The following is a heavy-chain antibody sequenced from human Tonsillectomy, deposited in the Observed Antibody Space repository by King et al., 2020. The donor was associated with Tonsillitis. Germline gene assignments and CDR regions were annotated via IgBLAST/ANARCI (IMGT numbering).Heavy chain of an antibody. CDR3: ARDPLGYYDSSGYIDY. CDR2: ISAYNGNT. D-gene: IGHD3-22*01. Sequence: VQLVQSGAEVKKPGASVKVSCKASGYTFTSYGISWVRQAPGQGLEWMGWISAYNGNTNYAQKLQGRVTMTTEPSTYTAYMELRSLRSDDTAVYYCARDPLGYYDSSGYIDYWGQGTLVTVSS. CDR1: GYTFTSYG. V-gene: IGHV1-18*01. J-gene: IGHJ4*02.